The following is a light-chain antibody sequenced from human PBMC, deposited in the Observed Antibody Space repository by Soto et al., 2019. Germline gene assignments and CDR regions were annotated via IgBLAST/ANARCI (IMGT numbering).Light chain of an antibody. J-gene: IGLJ2*01. CDR1: SSDVGGYNY. V-gene: IGLV2-14*01. CDR2: YVS. Sequence: QSALTQPASVSGSPGQSITISCTGTSSDVGGYNYVSWYQQHPGKAPKLMIYYVSNRPSGVSNRFSGSKSGNTASLTISGLQAEDEADYYYSSYTSSSTFVVFGGGTQLTVL. CDR3: SSYTSSSTFVV.